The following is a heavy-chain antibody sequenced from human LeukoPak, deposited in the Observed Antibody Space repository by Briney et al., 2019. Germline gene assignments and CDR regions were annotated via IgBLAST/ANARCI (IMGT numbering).Heavy chain of an antibody. V-gene: IGHV3-23*01. CDR3: GRHDSFIPF. Sequence: PGGSLRLSCAASGFTFSDYAMTWVRQAAGEGLEWVSSISDTGRRTYYTDSVKGRFTISRDDSKKAVYLEMSTLRVEDTAIYFCGRHDSFIPFWGQGTLVTVSS. D-gene: IGHD3-16*02. J-gene: IGHJ4*02. CDR2: ISDTGRRT. CDR1: GFTFSDYA.